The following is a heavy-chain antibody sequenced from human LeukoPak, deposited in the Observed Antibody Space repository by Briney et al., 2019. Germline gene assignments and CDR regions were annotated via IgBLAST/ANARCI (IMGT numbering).Heavy chain of an antibody. Sequence: PSEILSLTCTVSGGSISSYYWSWIRQPPGKGLAWIGFIYYSGSTNYNPSLKSRVTISPDTSKNQFSLKLSSVTAADTAVYYCARLRGYSYPFDYWGQGTLVTVSS. D-gene: IGHD5-18*01. CDR3: ARLRGYSYPFDY. J-gene: IGHJ4*02. CDR1: GGSISSYY. CDR2: IYYSGST. V-gene: IGHV4-59*08.